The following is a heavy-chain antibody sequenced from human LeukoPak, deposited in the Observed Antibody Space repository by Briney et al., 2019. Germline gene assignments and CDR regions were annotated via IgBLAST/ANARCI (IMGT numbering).Heavy chain of an antibody. CDR3: ARWVSQYYFDY. J-gene: IGHJ4*02. D-gene: IGHD2-21*01. Sequence: GGSLRLSCEASGFTLNYYWMSWVRQAPGKGLEWVANINQDGSEKYFVDSVKGRFTISRDNAQNSVFLQMDSLRVDDTAVYYCARWVSQYYFDYWGQGTPVTVSS. CDR1: GFTLNYYW. V-gene: IGHV3-7*01. CDR2: INQDGSEK.